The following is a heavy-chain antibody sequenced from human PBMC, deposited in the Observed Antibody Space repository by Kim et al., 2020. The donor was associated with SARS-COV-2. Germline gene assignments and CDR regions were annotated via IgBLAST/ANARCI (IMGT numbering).Heavy chain of an antibody. CDR1: GYTFTGYY. Sequence: ASVKVSCKASGYTFTGYYMHWVRQAPGQGLEWMGWINPNSGGTNYAQKFQGRVTMTRDTSISTAYMELSRLRSDDTAVYYCAREGTGLWFGRYGMDVWGQGTTVTVSS. D-gene: IGHD3-10*01. CDR3: AREGTGLWFGRYGMDV. V-gene: IGHV1-2*02. CDR2: INPNSGGT. J-gene: IGHJ6*02.